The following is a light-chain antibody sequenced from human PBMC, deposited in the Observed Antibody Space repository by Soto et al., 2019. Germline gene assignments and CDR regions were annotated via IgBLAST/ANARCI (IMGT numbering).Light chain of an antibody. CDR2: KTS. V-gene: IGKV1-5*03. CDR1: QSISSW. Sequence: DIHMTQSPSNMSASVGDRVTITCRASQSISSWLAWYQQKPGKAPKSLIYKTSSLESGVPSRFSGSGSGTEFTLTISSLQPDDLATYYCQQYNSYWTFGQGTKVDIK. CDR3: QQYNSYWT. J-gene: IGKJ1*01.